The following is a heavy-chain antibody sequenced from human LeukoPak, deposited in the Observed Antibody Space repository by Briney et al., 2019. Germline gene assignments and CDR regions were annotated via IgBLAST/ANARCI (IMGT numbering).Heavy chain of an antibody. Sequence: PSETLSLTCIVSGGSISSYYWSWIRQPPGKGLEWIGYIYYSGSTNYNPSLKSRVTISVDTSKNQFSLKLSSVTAADTAVYYCARGAVAGTGVFDYWGQGTLVTVSS. J-gene: IGHJ4*02. CDR3: ARGAVAGTGVFDY. CDR2: IYYSGST. D-gene: IGHD6-19*01. V-gene: IGHV4-59*01. CDR1: GGSISSYY.